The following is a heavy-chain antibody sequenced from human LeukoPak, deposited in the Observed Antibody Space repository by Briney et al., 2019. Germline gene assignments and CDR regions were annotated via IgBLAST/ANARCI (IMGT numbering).Heavy chain of an antibody. CDR1: GGSISSYY. V-gene: IGHV4-59*06. Sequence: SETLSLTCTVSGGSISSYYWSWIRQHPGKGLEWIGYIYYSGSTYYNPSLKSRVTISVDTSKNQFSLKLSSVTAADTAVYYCAREIVTTVTTVRFDPWGQGTLVTVSS. D-gene: IGHD4-17*01. J-gene: IGHJ5*02. CDR2: IYYSGST. CDR3: AREIVTTVTTVRFDP.